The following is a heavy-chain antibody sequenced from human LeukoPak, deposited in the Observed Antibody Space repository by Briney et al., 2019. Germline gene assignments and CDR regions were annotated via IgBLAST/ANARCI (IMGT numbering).Heavy chain of an antibody. J-gene: IGHJ4*02. CDR1: GFTFSSYA. CDR2: IKSKTDGGTT. V-gene: IGHV3-15*01. D-gene: IGHD2-2*01. CDR3: MDLGYCSSTSCYGDY. Sequence: AGGSLRLSCAASGFTFSSYAMSWVRQAPGKGLEWVGRIKSKTDGGTTDYAAPVKGRFTISRDDSKNTLYLQMNSLKTEDTAVYYCMDLGYCSSTSCYGDYWGQGTLVTVSS.